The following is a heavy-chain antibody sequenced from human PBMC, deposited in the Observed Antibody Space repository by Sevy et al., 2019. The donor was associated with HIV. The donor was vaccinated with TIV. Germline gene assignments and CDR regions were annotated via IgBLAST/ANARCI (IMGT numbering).Heavy chain of an antibody. V-gene: IGHV3-23*01. Sequence: GGSLRLSCAASGFAFYDYSMIWIRQAPGKGLEWVAPLSFGCGKINYADSVKGRFTISRDNSKNSFYLQMDNLRVEDTALYYCAREGCTRPHDYWGQGTRVTVSS. CDR3: AREGCTRPHDY. D-gene: IGHD2-8*01. J-gene: IGHJ4*02. CDR1: GFAFYDYS. CDR2: LSFGCGKI.